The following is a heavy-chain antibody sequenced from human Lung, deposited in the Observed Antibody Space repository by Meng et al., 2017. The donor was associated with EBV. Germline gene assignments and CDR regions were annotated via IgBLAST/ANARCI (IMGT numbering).Heavy chain of an antibody. CDR1: GYTFSTYT. D-gene: IGHD2/OR15-2a*01. CDR3: ARGGNFDP. V-gene: IGHV7-4-1*02. CDR2: ISTNTGTP. J-gene: IGHJ5*02. Sequence: QGQLGQSGFELKKPGASGKVSCKAAGYTFSTYTINWVRQAHGRGLEWMGWISTNTGTPTYTQGFTGRFVFSLDTSVSTAYLQISSLKAEDTAVYYCARGGNFDPWGQGTLVTVSS.